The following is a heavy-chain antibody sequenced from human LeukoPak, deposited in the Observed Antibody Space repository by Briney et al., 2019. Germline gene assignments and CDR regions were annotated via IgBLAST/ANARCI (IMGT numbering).Heavy chain of an antibody. D-gene: IGHD1-26*01. V-gene: IGHV1-2*02. CDR1: GYTFTGYY. Sequence: ASVKVFCKASGYTFTGYYMHWVRQAPGQGLEWMGWINPNSGGTNYARKFQGRVTMTRDTSISTAYMELSRLRSDDTAVYYCAREGLLSGSYNFDYWGQGTLVTVSS. J-gene: IGHJ4*02. CDR3: AREGLLSGSYNFDY. CDR2: INPNSGGT.